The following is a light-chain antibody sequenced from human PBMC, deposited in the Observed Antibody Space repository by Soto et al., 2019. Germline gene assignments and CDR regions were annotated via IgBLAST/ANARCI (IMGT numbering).Light chain of an antibody. CDR3: QQYNNWWT. CDR1: QSVSHN. CDR2: GAS. J-gene: IGKJ1*01. Sequence: EIVMTQSPATLSVSPGERATLSCRASQSVSHNLAWYQQKPGQAPRLLFYGASTRATGIPARFSGSGSGTDFTLTISSLQSEDFAVYYCQQYNNWWTFGQGTKVEI. V-gene: IGKV3-15*01.